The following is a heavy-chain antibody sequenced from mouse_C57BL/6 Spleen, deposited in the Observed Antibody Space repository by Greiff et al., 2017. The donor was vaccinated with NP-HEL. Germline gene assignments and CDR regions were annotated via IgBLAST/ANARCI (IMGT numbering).Heavy chain of an antibody. D-gene: IGHD1-1*01. J-gene: IGHJ2*01. Sequence: QVQLQQSGAELVMPGASVKLSCKASGYTFTSYWMHWVKQRPGQGLEWIGEIDPSDSYTNYNQKFKGKSTLTVDKSSSTAYMQLSSLTSEDSAVYYCARLGTTVYFDYWGQGTTLTVSS. CDR3: ARLGTTVYFDY. CDR1: GYTFTSYW. V-gene: IGHV1-69*01. CDR2: IDPSDSYT.